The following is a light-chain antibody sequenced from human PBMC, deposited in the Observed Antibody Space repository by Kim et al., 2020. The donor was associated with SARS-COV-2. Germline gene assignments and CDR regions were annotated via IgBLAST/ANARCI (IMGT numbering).Light chain of an antibody. CDR2: QDT. CDR1: KLGDKY. J-gene: IGLJ1*01. CDR3: QAWDSSSYV. Sequence: VSPGQPASITCSGDKLGDKYACWYQQMPGQSPVLVIYQDTKRPSGIPERFSGSNSGNTATLTISGTQAMDEADYYCQAWDSSSYVFGTGTKVTVL. V-gene: IGLV3-1*01.